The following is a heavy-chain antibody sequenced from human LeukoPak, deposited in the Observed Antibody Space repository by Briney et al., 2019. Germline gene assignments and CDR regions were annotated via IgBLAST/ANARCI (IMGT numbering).Heavy chain of an antibody. D-gene: IGHD6-13*01. CDR3: ARDLRGDRYSSSWYSY. Sequence: PGGSLRLSCAASGLTFSSYAMMWLRQAPGQGLEWVSAITGSGGWALYADSVKGRFTISRDNSKNTLYLQMSSLRAEDTAVYYCARDLRGDRYSSSWYSYWGQGTLVTVSS. CDR2: ITGSGGWA. V-gene: IGHV3-23*01. CDR1: GLTFSSYA. J-gene: IGHJ4*02.